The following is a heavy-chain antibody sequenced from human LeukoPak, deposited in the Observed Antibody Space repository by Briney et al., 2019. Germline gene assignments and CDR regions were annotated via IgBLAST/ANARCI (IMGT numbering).Heavy chain of an antibody. V-gene: IGHV4-59*08. Sequence: PSETLSLTCTVSGGSISSSYWRWIRQPPGKGREWIGYIYHSGATNTTPSLKRRVTISIDTSNNQFSLQLSSVAAADTAVYYCARHNFARPFDYWGQGTQVTVSS. D-gene: IGHD6-6*01. CDR1: GGSISSSY. CDR2: IYHSGAT. J-gene: IGHJ4*02. CDR3: ARHNFARPFDY.